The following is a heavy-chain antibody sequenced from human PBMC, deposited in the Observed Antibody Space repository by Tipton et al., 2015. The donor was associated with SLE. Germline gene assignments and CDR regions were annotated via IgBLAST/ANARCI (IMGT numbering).Heavy chain of an antibody. CDR2: IYQSGST. CDR1: GYSIRSGYY. D-gene: IGHD3-10*01. J-gene: IGHJ3*01. V-gene: IGHV4-38-2*01. Sequence: LRLSCAVSGYSIRSGYYWGWIRQAPGKGLEWIGSIYQSGSTYYKSSLRSRVTISVDTSKNQFSLNLTSVTASDTAVYYCARLGGSGTAFDVWGQGTLVTVSA. CDR3: ARLGGSGTAFDV.